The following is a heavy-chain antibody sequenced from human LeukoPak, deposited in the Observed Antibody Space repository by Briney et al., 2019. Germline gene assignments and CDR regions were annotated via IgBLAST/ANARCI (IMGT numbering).Heavy chain of an antibody. J-gene: IGHJ6*02. V-gene: IGHV3-74*01. CDR1: GFPFSSHW. CDR3: ASDSPYYGMDV. Sequence: GGSLRLSCAASGFPFSSHWMHWVRQVPGKGLLWVSRINSDGSATIYADSVRGRFTISRDNAKNTLYLQMSGLRVEDTAVYHCASDSPYYGMDVRGQGTTVTVSS. CDR2: INSDGSAT.